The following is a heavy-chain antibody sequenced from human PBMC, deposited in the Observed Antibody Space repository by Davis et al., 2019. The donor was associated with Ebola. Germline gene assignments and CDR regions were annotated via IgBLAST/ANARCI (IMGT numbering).Heavy chain of an antibody. CDR2: ISYDGSNK. V-gene: IGHV3-30-3*01. CDR3: ARERITMIVVASEIDY. D-gene: IGHD3-22*01. Sequence: GGSLRLSCAASGFTFSSYPMHWVRQAPGKGLEWVAVISYDGSNKYYADSVKGRFTISRDNSKNTQYLQMNSLRAEDTAVYYCARERITMIVVASEIDYWGQGTLVTVSS. CDR1: GFTFSSYP. J-gene: IGHJ4*02.